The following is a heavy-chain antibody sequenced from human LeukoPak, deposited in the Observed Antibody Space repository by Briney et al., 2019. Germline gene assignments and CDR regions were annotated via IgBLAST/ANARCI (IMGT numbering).Heavy chain of an antibody. Sequence: GGSLRLSCAASGFTFTNSGMHWVRQAPGRGLEWVAFIQFHGGDIFYADSVEGRFTISRDNSKNTLYLQMNSLRPEDTAVYYCAKDNPIEKVPGLGPGSWGQGTLVTVSS. J-gene: IGHJ5*02. D-gene: IGHD2-2*01. CDR1: GFTFTNSG. CDR3: AKDNPIEKVPGLGPGS. CDR2: IQFHGGDI. V-gene: IGHV3-30*02.